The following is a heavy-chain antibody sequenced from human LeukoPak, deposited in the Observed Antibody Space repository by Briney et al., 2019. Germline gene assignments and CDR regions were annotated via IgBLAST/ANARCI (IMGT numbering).Heavy chain of an antibody. J-gene: IGHJ5*02. D-gene: IGHD2-8*01. CDR2: IIPIFGTT. CDR3: ARSYLVFNWFDP. CDR1: GGTFNNYA. V-gene: IGHV1-69*01. Sequence: GSSVKVSCTASGGTFNNYAVSWVRQAPGQGLEWLGGIIPIFGTTNYTQNFQGRITITADESTNTAYMELSSLRSDDTAVYYCARSYLVFNWFDPWGQGTLVTVSS.